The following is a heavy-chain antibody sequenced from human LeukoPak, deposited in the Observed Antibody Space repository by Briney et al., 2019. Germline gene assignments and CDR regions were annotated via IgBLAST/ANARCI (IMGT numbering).Heavy chain of an antibody. J-gene: IGHJ5*02. CDR3: AKDLSGDDCSSTSCYISWFDP. CDR1: GFTFSSYA. CDR2: ISGSGGST. D-gene: IGHD2-2*02. V-gene: IGHV3-23*01. Sequence: GGSLRLSCAASGFTFSSYAMSWVRQAPGKGLEWVSAISGSGGSTYYADSVKGRFTIPRDNSKNTLYLQMNSLRAEDTAVYYCAKDLSGDDCSSTSCYISWFDPWGQGTLVTVSS.